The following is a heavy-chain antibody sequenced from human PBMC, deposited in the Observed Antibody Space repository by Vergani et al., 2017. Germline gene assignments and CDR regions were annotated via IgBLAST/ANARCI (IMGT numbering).Heavy chain of an antibody. J-gene: IGHJ6*02. CDR3: ASQGGGSDYYYYGMDV. V-gene: IGHV3-9*01. CDR1: GFTFDDYA. CDR2: ISWNSGSI. D-gene: IGHD2-15*01. Sequence: EVQLVESGGGLVQPGRSLRLSCAASGFTFDDYAMHWVRQAPGKGLEWVSGISWNSGSIGYADSVKGRFTISRDNAKNSLYLQMNSLRAEDTAVYYCASQGGGSDYYYYGMDVWGQGTTVTVSS.